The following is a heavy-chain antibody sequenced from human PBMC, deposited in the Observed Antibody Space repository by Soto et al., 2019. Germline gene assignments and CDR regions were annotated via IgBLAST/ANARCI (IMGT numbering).Heavy chain of an antibody. CDR3: AKIGTYLRMDV. Sequence: EVQLVESGGGLVQPGGSLRLSCAVSGFTFSSYSMNWVRQTPGKGLEWVSYISSGSGTTYYADSVKGRLSISRDNANNSLYLQMNSLRVEDTAVYYCAKIGTYLRMDVWGQGTTVTVSS. V-gene: IGHV3-48*01. CDR1: GFTFSSYS. D-gene: IGHD3-10*01. CDR2: ISSGSGTT. J-gene: IGHJ6*02.